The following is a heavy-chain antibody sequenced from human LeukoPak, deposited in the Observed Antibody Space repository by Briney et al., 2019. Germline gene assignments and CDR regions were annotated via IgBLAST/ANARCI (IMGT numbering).Heavy chain of an antibody. J-gene: IGHJ6*03. CDR3: ASHSPAVAGLYYYYYMDV. CDR1: GYSITSYW. CDR2: IYPGDSDT. D-gene: IGHD6-19*01. V-gene: IGHV5-51*01. Sequence: HGESLKISCKGSGYSITSYWIGWVRQMPGKGLEWMGIIYPGDSDTRYSPSFQGQVTISADKSISTAYLQWSSLKASDTAMYYCASHSPAVAGLYYYYYMDVWGKGTTVTISS.